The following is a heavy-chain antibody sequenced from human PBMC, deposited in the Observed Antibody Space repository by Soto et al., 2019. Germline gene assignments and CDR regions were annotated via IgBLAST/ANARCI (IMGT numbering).Heavy chain of an antibody. J-gene: IGHJ4*02. CDR2: ISYDGSNK. CDR3: AKVRIPAHGGYFDY. Sequence: QVQLVESGGGVVQPGRSLRLSCAASGFTFSSYGMHWVRQAPGKGLEWVAVISYDGSNKYYADSVKGRFTISRDNSKNTLQLQMKSLRAEDTAVYYCAKVRIPAHGGYFDYWGQGTLVTVSS. CDR1: GFTFSSYG. V-gene: IGHV3-30*18. D-gene: IGHD2-2*01.